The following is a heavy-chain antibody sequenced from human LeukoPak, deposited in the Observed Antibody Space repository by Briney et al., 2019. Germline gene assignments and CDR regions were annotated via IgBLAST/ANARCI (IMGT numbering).Heavy chain of an antibody. V-gene: IGHV3-33*01. CDR2: IWYDGSNR. CDR1: GFTFSSYG. CDR3: VRGSGAYYDY. J-gene: IGHJ4*02. Sequence: GGSLRLSCAAPGFTFSSYGIHWVRQAPGKGLEWVALIWYDGSNRYYADSVKGRFTISRDNSKNMLYLQMNSLRAEDTAVYHCVRGSGAYYDYWGQGTLVTVTS. D-gene: IGHD1-26*01.